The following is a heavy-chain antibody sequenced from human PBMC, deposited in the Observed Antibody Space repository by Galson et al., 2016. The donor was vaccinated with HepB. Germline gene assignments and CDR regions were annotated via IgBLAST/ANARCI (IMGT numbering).Heavy chain of an antibody. V-gene: IGHV3-21*04. Sequence: SLRLSCAASGFTFRSYSMDWVRLTPGKGLEWVSYIGSGNTYKYYADSVKGRFSISRDNAKDSLYLQMDSLRVEDTAVYFCARAVLGAEAAAGDHWGQGTLVSVSS. CDR3: ARAVLGAEAAAGDH. J-gene: IGHJ4*02. CDR2: IGSGNTYK. CDR1: GFTFRSYS. D-gene: IGHD6-13*01.